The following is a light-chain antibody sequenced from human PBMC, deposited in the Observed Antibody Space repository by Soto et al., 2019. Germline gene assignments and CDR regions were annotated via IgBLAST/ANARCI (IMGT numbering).Light chain of an antibody. CDR1: SGYSNYK. Sequence: QLVLTQPPSASASLGASVTLTCTLSSGYSNYKVDWYQQRPGKGPRFVMRVGTGGIVGSKGDGIPDRFSVLGSGLNRYLTIKNIQEEDESDYHCGAEHGSGNNLVLVFGGGTKVTVL. J-gene: IGLJ2*01. CDR3: GAEHGSGNNLVLV. CDR2: VGTGGIVG. V-gene: IGLV9-49*01.